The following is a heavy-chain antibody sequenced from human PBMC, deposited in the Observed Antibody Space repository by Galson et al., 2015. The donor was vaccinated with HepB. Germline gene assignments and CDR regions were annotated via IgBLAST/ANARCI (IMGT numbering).Heavy chain of an antibody. CDR2: ISSISSTI. CDR3: ARHTLRAFDY. J-gene: IGHJ4*02. CDR1: GFNFSSYS. Sequence: SLRLSCAGSGFNFSSYSMSWVRQAPGKGLEWVSYISSISSTIYYADSVKGRFTISRDNAKNSLYLQVNSLRDEDTAVYYCARHTLRAFDYWGQGTLVTVSS. V-gene: IGHV3-48*02. D-gene: IGHD4-17*01.